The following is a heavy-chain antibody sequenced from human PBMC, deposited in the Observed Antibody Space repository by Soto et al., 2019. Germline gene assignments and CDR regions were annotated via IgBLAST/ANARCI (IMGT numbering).Heavy chain of an antibody. Sequence: GGSLRLSCAASGFTFDDYAMHWVRQAPGKGLEWVSGISWNSGSIGYADSGKGRCTISRDNAKNSLYLQMNSVSAEDTALYYCAKDRGTGAFFYYGLDVWGQGTTVTVSS. J-gene: IGHJ6*02. CDR2: ISWNSGSI. V-gene: IGHV3-9*01. CDR1: GFTFDDYA. CDR3: AKDRGTGAFFYYGLDV. D-gene: IGHD1-1*01.